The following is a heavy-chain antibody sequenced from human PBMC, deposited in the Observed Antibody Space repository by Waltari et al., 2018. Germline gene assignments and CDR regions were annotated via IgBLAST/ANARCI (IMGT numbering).Heavy chain of an antibody. V-gene: IGHV1-18*01. CDR3: ARGDYYDSSGYFRYDN. CDR1: GYTFISYG. D-gene: IGHD3-22*01. J-gene: IGHJ4*02. CDR2: ISIYKENA. Sequence: QVQLVQSGAEVKEPGASVKVSCKASGYTFISYGISWVRQAPGQGLEWMGWISIYKENANYAQKLQGRVTMTTDTSTSTAYMELRSLRSDDTAVYYCARGDYYDSSGYFRYDNWGQGTLVTVSS.